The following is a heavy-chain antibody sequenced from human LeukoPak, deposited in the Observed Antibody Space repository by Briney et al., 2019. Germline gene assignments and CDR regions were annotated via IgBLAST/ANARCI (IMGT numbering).Heavy chain of an antibody. Sequence: SETLSLTCTVPGGSISSYYWSWIRQSAGKGLEWIGRIFSSGSTNYNPSLKSRVTMSVDTSKNQFSLKLSSVTAADTAVYYCARGGPEYLSDYWGQGTLVTVSS. CDR1: GGSISSYY. V-gene: IGHV4-4*07. CDR2: IFSSGST. D-gene: IGHD2-2*02. CDR3: ARGGPEYLSDY. J-gene: IGHJ4*02.